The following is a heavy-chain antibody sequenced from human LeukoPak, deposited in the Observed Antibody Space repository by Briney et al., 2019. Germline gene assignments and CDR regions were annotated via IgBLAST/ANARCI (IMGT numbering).Heavy chain of an antibody. V-gene: IGHV1-2*02. CDR2: INPNSGGT. D-gene: IGHD3-3*01. CDR3: ARDGSITIFGVAISFDY. Sequence: ASVKVSCKASGYTFTGYYMHWVRQAPGQGLEWMGWINPNSGGTNYAQKFQGRVTMTRDTSISTAYMELSRLRSDDTAVYYCARDGSITIFGVAISFDYWGQGTLVTVSS. CDR1: GYTFTGYY. J-gene: IGHJ4*02.